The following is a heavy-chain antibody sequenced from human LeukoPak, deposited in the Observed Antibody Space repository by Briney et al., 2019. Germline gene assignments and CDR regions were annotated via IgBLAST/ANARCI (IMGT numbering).Heavy chain of an antibody. D-gene: IGHD6-13*01. J-gene: IGHJ4*02. CDR3: AKDSSSWHRSFDY. CDR2: IRYDGSDK. CDR1: GLTFSSYA. Sequence: PGRSLRLSCAASGLTFSSYAMHWVRQAPGKGLEWVAFIRYDGSDKYYADSVKGRFTISRDNSKKTLYLQMNSLRTEDTAVFYCAKDSSSWHRSFDYWGQGTLVTVSS. V-gene: IGHV3-30*02.